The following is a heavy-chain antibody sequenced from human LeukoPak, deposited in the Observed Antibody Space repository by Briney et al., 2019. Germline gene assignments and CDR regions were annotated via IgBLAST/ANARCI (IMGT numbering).Heavy chain of an antibody. CDR1: GFTFSTYE. J-gene: IGHJ6*04. V-gene: IGHV3-48*03. CDR2: ISSSGSTI. Sequence: PGGSLRLSCAASGFTFSTYEMNWVRQAPGKGLEWVSYISSSGSTIYYADSVKGRFTISRDNAKNSLYLQMNSLRAEDTAVYYCAELGITMIGGVWGKGTTVTISS. CDR3: AELGITMIGGV. D-gene: IGHD3-10*02.